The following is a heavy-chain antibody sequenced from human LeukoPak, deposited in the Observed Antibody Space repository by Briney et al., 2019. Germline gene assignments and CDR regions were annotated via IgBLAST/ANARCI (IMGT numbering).Heavy chain of an antibody. CDR3: ARAAPARGSYYATCFDY. Sequence: GSLRLSCAASGFAFTKDSVSWIRQPPGKGLEWIGSIYHSGSTYYNPSLKSRVTISVDTSKNQISLKLSSVTAADTAVDDCARAAPARGSYYATCFDYWGQGTLVTVSS. V-gene: IGHV4-38-2*01. CDR2: IYHSGST. J-gene: IGHJ4*02. CDR1: GFAFTKDS. D-gene: IGHD1-26*01.